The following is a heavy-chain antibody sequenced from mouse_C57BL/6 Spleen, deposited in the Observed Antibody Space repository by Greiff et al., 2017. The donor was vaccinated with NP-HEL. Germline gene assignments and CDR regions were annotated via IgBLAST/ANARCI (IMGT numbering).Heavy chain of an antibody. Sequence: QVQLQQPGAELVRPGTSVKLSCKASGYTFTSYWMHWVKQRPGQGLEWIGVIDPSDSYTNYNQKFKGKATLTVDTSSSTAYMQLSSLTSEDSAVYYCARKECITTVVDYYAMDYWGQGTSVTVSS. D-gene: IGHD1-1*01. V-gene: IGHV1-59*01. CDR1: GYTFTSYW. CDR2: IDPSDSYT. CDR3: ARKECITTVVDYYAMDY. J-gene: IGHJ4*01.